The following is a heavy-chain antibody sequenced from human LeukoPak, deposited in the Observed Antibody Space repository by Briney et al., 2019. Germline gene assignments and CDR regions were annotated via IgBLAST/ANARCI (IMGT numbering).Heavy chain of an antibody. J-gene: IGHJ3*02. CDR1: GGSFSGYY. CDR3: ARIPPPALRFCSSTSCYRGVFDI. V-gene: IGHV4-34*01. CDR2: INHSGST. D-gene: IGHD2-2*02. Sequence: SETLSLTCAVYGGSFSGYYWSWIRQPPGKGLEWIGEINHSGSTNYNPSLKSRVTISVDTSKNQFSLKLSSVTAADTAVYYCARIPPPALRFCSSTSCYRGVFDIWGKGKMATVSS.